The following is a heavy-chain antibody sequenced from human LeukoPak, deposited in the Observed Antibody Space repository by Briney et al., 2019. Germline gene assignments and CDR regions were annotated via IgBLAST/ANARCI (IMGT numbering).Heavy chain of an antibody. J-gene: IGHJ6*03. V-gene: IGHV3-20*04. CDR1: GFTFDDYG. D-gene: IGHD5-18*01. CDR3: AKDTAMGNYYYYMDV. Sequence: PGGSLRLSCAASGFTFDDYGMSWLRQAPGNGLEGVSGINWNGFSTGYADSVKGRFTISRDNSKNTLYLQINSLRAEDTAVYYCAKDTAMGNYYYYMDVWGKGTTVTVSS. CDR2: INWNGFST.